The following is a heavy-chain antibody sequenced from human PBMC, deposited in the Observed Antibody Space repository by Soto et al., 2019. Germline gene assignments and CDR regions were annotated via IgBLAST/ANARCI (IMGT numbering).Heavy chain of an antibody. CDR1: GDAISNYY. J-gene: IGHJ4*02. Sequence: LQESGPRLVKPSETLSLNCSVSGDAISNYYWSWIRQTPGRGLEWIGCVNERGSTDYKPSLKGRVIISLHTSKSQFSLSLRSATAADTATYYCARGTRALITSFFAYWGQGIPVAVSS. D-gene: IGHD1-20*01. CDR2: VNERGST. CDR3: ARGTRALITSFFAY. V-gene: IGHV4-59*03.